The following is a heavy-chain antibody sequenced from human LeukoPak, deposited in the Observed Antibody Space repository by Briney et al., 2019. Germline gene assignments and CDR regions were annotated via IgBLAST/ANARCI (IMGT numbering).Heavy chain of an antibody. Sequence: SETLSLTCTVSGGAISGYYWGWIRQPPGKGLEWIGYIFYSGSTNYNPSLKSRVTLSVDTSKNQFSLKLSSVTAADTAVYFCARVYYGRTYDYWYFDLWGRGTLVTVSS. CDR3: ARVYYGRTYDYWYFDL. J-gene: IGHJ2*01. D-gene: IGHD3-10*01. CDR1: GGAISGYY. CDR2: IFYSGST. V-gene: IGHV4-59*01.